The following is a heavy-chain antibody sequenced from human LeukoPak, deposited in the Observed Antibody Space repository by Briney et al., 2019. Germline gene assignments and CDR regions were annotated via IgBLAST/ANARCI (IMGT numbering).Heavy chain of an antibody. CDR3: ARGGVQLWRKFDH. CDR2: IYHSGST. V-gene: IGHV4-4*02. J-gene: IGHJ4*02. D-gene: IGHD5-18*01. CDR1: GGSISSSNG. Sequence: SGSLSLTCAVSGGSISSSNGGSWVRQPPGKGREWIGEIYHSGSTNYNPSLKSRVTISVDKSKNQFSPKLSPVTAAETAAYYCARGGVQLWRKFDHWGQGTLVTVSS.